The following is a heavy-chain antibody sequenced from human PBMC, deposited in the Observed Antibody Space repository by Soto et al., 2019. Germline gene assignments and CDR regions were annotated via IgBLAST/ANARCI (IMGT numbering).Heavy chain of an antibody. V-gene: IGHV3-21*02. J-gene: IGHJ4*02. CDR3: ASARVVAIVPDIY. Sequence: EVQLVQSGGGLVKPGGSLRLSCAASGFSFSLYTMNWVRQAPGKGLEWVASIDSGSSTIHYAESMKGRFTISRDNARKSMYLQMNSLRAEDTAVYYCASARVVAIVPDIYWGQGTLVTVSS. CDR1: GFSFSLYT. CDR2: IDSGSSTI. D-gene: IGHD5-12*01.